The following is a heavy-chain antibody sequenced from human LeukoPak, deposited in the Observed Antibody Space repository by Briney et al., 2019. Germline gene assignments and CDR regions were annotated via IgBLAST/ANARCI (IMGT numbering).Heavy chain of an antibody. V-gene: IGHV3-48*01. CDR1: GFTFSSYS. J-gene: IGHJ4*02. CDR2: ISSSSSTI. Sequence: GGSLRLSCAASGFTFSSYSMNWARQAPGKGLEWVSYISSSSSTIYYADSVKGRFTISRDNAKNSLYLQMNSLRAEDTAVYYCSRDSCSGGSCYPDYWGQGTLVTVSS. CDR3: SRDSCSGGSCYPDY. D-gene: IGHD2-15*01.